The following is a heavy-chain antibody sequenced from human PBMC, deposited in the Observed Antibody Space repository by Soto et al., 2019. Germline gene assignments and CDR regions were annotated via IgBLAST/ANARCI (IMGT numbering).Heavy chain of an antibody. CDR2: IYHSGNT. J-gene: IGHJ4*02. V-gene: IGHV4-31*03. D-gene: IGHD1-7*01. CDR1: GGPINSGDYY. Sequence: SETLSLTCTVSGGPINSGDYYWSWIRQHPGKGLEWIGHIYHSGNTYYNPSLKSRVTMSVDTSTNQFSLNLSSVTAADTAVYYCARGNFGYDYWGQGTQVTVSS. CDR3: ARGNFGYDY.